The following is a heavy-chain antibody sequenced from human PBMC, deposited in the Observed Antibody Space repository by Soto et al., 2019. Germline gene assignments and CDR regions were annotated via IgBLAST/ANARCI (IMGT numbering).Heavy chain of an antibody. CDR1: GFTFSSYG. Sequence: QVQLVESGGGVVQPGRSLRLSCAASGFTFSSYGMHWVRQAPGKGLEWVAVISYDGSNKYYADSVKGRFTISRDNSKNTLYLQMNSLRAEDTAVYYCAKVPGHYGRAWGGFDPWGQGTLVTVSS. CDR3: AKVPGHYGRAWGGFDP. D-gene: IGHD4-17*01. J-gene: IGHJ5*02. CDR2: ISYDGSNK. V-gene: IGHV3-30*18.